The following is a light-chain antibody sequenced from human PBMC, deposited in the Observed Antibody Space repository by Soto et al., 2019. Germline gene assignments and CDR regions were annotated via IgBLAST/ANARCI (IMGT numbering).Light chain of an antibody. CDR3: AAWDNSLVGGPA. CDR1: NSNIGSKY. V-gene: IGLV1-47*01. CDR2: RNN. J-gene: IGLJ2*01. Sequence: QSVLTQQPSASGTPGQRVTISCSGSNSNIGSKYVYWYQQLPGTAPKLLLYRNNQRPSGVPDRFSGSKSGTSASLAISGLRSEDEADYYCAAWDNSLVGGPAFGGGTKLTVL.